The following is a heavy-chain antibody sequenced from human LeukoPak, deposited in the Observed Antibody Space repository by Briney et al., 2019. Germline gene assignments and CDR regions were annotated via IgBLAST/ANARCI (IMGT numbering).Heavy chain of an antibody. CDR3: ARAAGYSSSWYWFDP. Sequence: PSETLSLTCTVSDGSISSHYWSWIRQPPGKGLEWIGYIYYSGSTNYNPSLKSRVTISVDTSKNQFSLKLSSVTAADTAVYYCARAAGYSSSWYWFDPWGQGTLVTVSS. D-gene: IGHD6-13*01. J-gene: IGHJ5*02. CDR2: IYYSGST. CDR1: DGSISSHY. V-gene: IGHV4-59*11.